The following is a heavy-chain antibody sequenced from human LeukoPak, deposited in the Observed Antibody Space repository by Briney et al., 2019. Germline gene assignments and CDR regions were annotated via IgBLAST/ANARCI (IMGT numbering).Heavy chain of an antibody. Sequence: SETLSLTCTVSGGSISIYYWSWIRHPPGRDLGWIGYIYYSGSTNYNPSLKSRVTISVDTSKNQFSLKLSSVTAADTAVYYCARDAVTGDFDYWGQGTLVTVSS. J-gene: IGHJ4*02. CDR3: ARDAVTGDFDY. CDR2: IYYSGST. V-gene: IGHV4-59*13. D-gene: IGHD1-14*01. CDR1: GGSISIYY.